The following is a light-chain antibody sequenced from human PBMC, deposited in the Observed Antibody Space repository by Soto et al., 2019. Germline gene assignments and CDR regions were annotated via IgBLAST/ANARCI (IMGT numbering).Light chain of an antibody. V-gene: IGKV4-1*01. CDR1: QSVLYSSNNNNY. Sequence: DIVMTQSPDSLAVSLGERATINCKSSQSVLYSSNNNNYLAWYQQKPGQPPKLLIYWASTRESGVPDRFSGSGSGTDFTLTISSLQAEEVAVYYCQQYYATPDTFGGGTKVEIK. CDR2: WAS. J-gene: IGKJ4*01. CDR3: QQYYATPDT.